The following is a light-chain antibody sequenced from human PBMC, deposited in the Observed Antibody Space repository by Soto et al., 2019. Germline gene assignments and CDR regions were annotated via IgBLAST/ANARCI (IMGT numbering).Light chain of an antibody. V-gene: IGKV1-9*01. J-gene: IGKJ3*01. CDR2: AAS. Sequence: IQLTQSPSSLSASVGDRVTITCRASQGISSYIAWYQQKPGKAPKLLIYAASTLQSGVPLRFSGSGSGTDFTLTISSLQPEDFATYYCQQLNNYPRTFGPGTKVEIK. CDR3: QQLNNYPRT. CDR1: QGISSY.